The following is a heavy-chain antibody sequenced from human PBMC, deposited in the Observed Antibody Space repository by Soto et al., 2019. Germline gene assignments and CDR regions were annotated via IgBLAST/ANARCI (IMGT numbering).Heavy chain of an antibody. CDR2: INHSGST. J-gene: IGHJ6*03. D-gene: IGHD2-15*01. CDR1: GGSFSGYY. Sequence: PSETLSLTCAVYGGSFSGYYWSWIRQPPGKGLEWIGEINHSGSTNYNPSLKSRVTISVDTSKNQFSLKLSSVTAADTAVYYCARGSHAAEGFYYYYMDVWGKGTTVTVS. CDR3: ARGSHAAEGFYYYYMDV. V-gene: IGHV4-34*01.